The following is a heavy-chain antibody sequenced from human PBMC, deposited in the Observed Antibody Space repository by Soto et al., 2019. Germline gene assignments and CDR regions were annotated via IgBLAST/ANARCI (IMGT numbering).Heavy chain of an antibody. CDR2: IYYSGNT. CDR1: GGSISSYY. CDR3: ARRYGYSFDY. J-gene: IGHJ4*02. V-gene: IGHV4-59*08. Sequence: QVQLQESGPGLVKPSETLSLTCTVSGGSISSYYWSWIRQPPGKGLEWIGYIYYSGNTNYNPSLKRRVTISVDTSTNQFSLKLSSVTAADTAVYYCARRYGYSFDYWGQGTLVTVSS. D-gene: IGHD1-1*01.